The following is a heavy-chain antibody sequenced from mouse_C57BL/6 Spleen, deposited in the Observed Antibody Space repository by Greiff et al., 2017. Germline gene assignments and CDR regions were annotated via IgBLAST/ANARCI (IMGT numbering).Heavy chain of an antibody. CDR2: IDPNSGGT. CDR1: GYTFTSYW. V-gene: IGHV1-72*01. J-gene: IGHJ3*01. D-gene: IGHD2-5*01. CDR3: ARRAYSNYDAWFAY. Sequence: QVQLQQPGAELVKPGASVKLSCKASGYTFTSYWMHWVKQRPGRGLEWVGRIDPNSGGTKYNEKVKGKATLTADKPSSTAYMQLSRLTSEDSAVYYGARRAYSNYDAWFAYWGQGTLVTVSA.